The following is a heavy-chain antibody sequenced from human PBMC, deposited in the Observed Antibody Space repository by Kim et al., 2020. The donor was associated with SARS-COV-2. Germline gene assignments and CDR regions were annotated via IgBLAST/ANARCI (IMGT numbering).Heavy chain of an antibody. CDR1: GGSISSYY. J-gene: IGHJ4*02. CDR2: IYYSGST. D-gene: IGHD5-12*01. Sequence: SETLSLTCTVSGGSISSYYWSWIRQPPGKGLEWIGYIYYSGSTNYNPSLKSRVTISVDTSKNQFSLKLSSVTAADTAVYYCARADGYNSFDYWGQGTLVTVSS. V-gene: IGHV4-59*13. CDR3: ARADGYNSFDY.